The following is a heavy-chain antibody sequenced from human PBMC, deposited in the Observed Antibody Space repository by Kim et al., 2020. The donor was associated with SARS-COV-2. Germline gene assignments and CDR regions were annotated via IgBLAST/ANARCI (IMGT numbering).Heavy chain of an antibody. CDR2: ISWNSGGI. Sequence: GGSLRLSCAASGFTFDDYAMHWVRQAPGKGLEWVSGISWNSGGIGYADSVKGRFTISRDNAKNSLYLQMNSLRAEDTALCYCAKDKLGIAAAGRFYYGMDVWGQGTTVTVSS. CDR3: AKDKLGIAAAGRFYYGMDV. J-gene: IGHJ6*02. CDR1: GFTFDDYA. V-gene: IGHV3-9*01. D-gene: IGHD6-13*01.